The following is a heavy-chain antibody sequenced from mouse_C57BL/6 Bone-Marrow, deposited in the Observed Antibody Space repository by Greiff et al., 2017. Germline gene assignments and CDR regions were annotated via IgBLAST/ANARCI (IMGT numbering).Heavy chain of an antibody. J-gene: IGHJ1*03. D-gene: IGHD1-1*01. V-gene: IGHV1-80*01. Sequence: QVQLKESGAELVKPGASVKISCKASGYAFSSYWMNWVKQRPGKGLAWIGQIYPGDGDTNYNGKFKGKATLTADKSSSTAYMQLSSLTSEDSAVYFCARRHYYGSSYPHWYFDVWGTGTTVTVAS. CDR3: ARRHYYGSSYPHWYFDV. CDR1: GYAFSSYW. CDR2: IYPGDGDT.